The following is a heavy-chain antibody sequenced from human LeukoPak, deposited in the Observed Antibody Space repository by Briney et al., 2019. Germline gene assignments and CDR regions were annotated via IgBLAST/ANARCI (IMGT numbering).Heavy chain of an antibody. CDR3: TTDLGLTMIRGVIVY. Sequence: GGSLRLSCAASGFTFTNAWMSWVRQASGKGLEWVGRIKSKGDGETIDNAAPVKGRFTMSRDDSKATLYPQMNSLKAEDTAVYYCTTDLGLTMIRGVIVYWGQGALVTVSS. J-gene: IGHJ4*02. V-gene: IGHV3-15*01. CDR1: GFTFTNAW. D-gene: IGHD3-10*01. CDR2: IKSKGDGETI.